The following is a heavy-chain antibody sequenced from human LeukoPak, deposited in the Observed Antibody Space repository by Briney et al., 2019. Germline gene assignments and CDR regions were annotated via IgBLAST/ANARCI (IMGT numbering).Heavy chain of an antibody. CDR3: ARLAWGRLDY. J-gene: IGHJ4*02. CDR2: IYYNSGST. CDR1: GASISSSDYY. V-gene: IGHV4-39*07. Sequence: SETLSLTCTVSGASISSSDYYWGWIRQPPGKGLEWVGSIYYNSGSTYYNPSLKSRVTISVDTSKNQFSLKLSSVTAADTAVYYCARLAWGRLDYWGQGTLVTVSS. D-gene: IGHD7-27*01.